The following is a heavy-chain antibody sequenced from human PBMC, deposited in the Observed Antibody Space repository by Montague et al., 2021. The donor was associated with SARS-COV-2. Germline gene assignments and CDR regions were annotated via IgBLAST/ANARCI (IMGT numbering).Heavy chain of an antibody. CDR2: IYYSGST. Sequence: SETLSLTCTVSGGSISSYYWSWIRQPPGKGLEWIGYIYYSGSTNYNPSLKSRVTISVDTFKNQFSLKLSSVTAADTAVYYCARGDVDTAMVYYFDYWGQGTLVTVSS. CDR1: GGSISSYY. J-gene: IGHJ4*02. D-gene: IGHD5-18*01. V-gene: IGHV4-59*01. CDR3: ARGDVDTAMVYYFDY.